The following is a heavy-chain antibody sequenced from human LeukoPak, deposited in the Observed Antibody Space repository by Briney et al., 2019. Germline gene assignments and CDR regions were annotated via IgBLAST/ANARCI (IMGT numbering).Heavy chain of an antibody. D-gene: IGHD1-7*01. CDR2: IIGSGDST. J-gene: IGHJ4*02. V-gene: IGHV3-23*01. CDR3: AKDERNWNYNLASQTYD. Sequence: GGSLRLSCAASGFTFSNAWMSWVRQAPGKGLEWVSAIIGSGDSTYYADSVKGRFTVSRDNSKNTLYLQMSSLRAEDTAVYYCAKDERNWNYNLASQTYDWGQGTLVTVSS. CDR1: GFTFSNAW.